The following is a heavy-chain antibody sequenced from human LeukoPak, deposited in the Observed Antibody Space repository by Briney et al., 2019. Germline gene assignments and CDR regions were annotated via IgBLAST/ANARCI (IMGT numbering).Heavy chain of an antibody. J-gene: IGHJ4*02. CDR1: GYSFTGYY. V-gene: IGHV1-2*02. CDR2: INPNSGGT. Sequence: ASVTVSCKASGYSFTGYYLHWVRPAPGQGLQWVGWINPNSGGTNYAQKFQGRVTMTRDTSISTAYMELSRLTSDDTAVYYCARAPASGEFWGQGTLVTVSS. D-gene: IGHD3-10*01. CDR3: ARAPASGEF.